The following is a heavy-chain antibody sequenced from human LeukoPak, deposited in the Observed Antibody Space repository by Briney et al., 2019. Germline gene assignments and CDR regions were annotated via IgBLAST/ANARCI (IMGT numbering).Heavy chain of an antibody. D-gene: IGHD3-10*01. J-gene: IGHJ4*02. CDR2: ISGSGGST. Sequence: GGSLRLSCAASGFTFGSYAMSWVRQAPGKGLEWVSAISGSGGSTYYADSVKGRFTISRDNSKNTLYLQMNSLRPEDTAVYYCARDLFGSIDYWGQGILVTVSS. V-gene: IGHV3-23*01. CDR1: GFTFGSYA. CDR3: ARDLFGSIDY.